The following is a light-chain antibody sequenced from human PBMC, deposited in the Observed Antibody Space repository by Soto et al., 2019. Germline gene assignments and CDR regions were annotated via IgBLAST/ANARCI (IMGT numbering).Light chain of an antibody. Sequence: QSVLTQSPSASASLGASVKLTCTLSSGHSSYAIAWHQQQPEKGPRYLMKLNSDGSHSKGDGIPDRFSGSSSGAERYLTISSLQSEDEADYYCQPWGTGIHVFGGGTQLTVL. CDR3: QPWGTGIHV. CDR1: SGHSSYA. J-gene: IGLJ7*01. CDR2: LNSDGSH. V-gene: IGLV4-69*01.